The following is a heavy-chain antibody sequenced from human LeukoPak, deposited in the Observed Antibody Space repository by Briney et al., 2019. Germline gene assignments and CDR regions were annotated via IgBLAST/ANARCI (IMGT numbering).Heavy chain of an antibody. D-gene: IGHD5-24*01. Sequence: GRSLRLSCAASGFTFSSYAMHWVRQAPGKGLEWVAVISYDGSNKYYADSVKGRFTISRDNSKNTLYLQMNSLRAEDTAVYYCARAGEMATIGYWGQGTLVTVSS. CDR3: ARAGEMATIGY. CDR2: ISYDGSNK. CDR1: GFTFSSYA. J-gene: IGHJ4*02. V-gene: IGHV3-30-3*01.